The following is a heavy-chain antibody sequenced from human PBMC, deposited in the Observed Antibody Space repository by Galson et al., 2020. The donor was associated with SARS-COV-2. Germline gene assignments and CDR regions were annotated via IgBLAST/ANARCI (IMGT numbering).Heavy chain of an antibody. V-gene: IGHV3-7*01. CDR1: GFTFSSYW. D-gene: IGHD6-19*01. J-gene: IGHJ4*02. CDR3: ARDVHPIAVAGTPFDY. Sequence: QLGESLKISCAASGFTFSSYWMSWVRQAPGKGLEWVANIKQDGSEKYYVDSVKGRFTISRDNAKNSLYLQMNSLRAEDTAVYYCARDVHPIAVAGTPFDYWGQGTLVTVSS. CDR2: IKQDGSEK.